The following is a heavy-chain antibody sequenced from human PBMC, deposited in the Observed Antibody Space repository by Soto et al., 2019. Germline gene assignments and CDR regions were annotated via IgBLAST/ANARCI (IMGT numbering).Heavy chain of an antibody. J-gene: IGHJ6*02. Sequence: EVQLVESGGGLVQPGGSLRLSCEASGFTFRNYDMHWVRQGTGKGLEWVSGISAAGDPDYTDSVEGRFTISSENAQNSFSLQMNSLRVGDTAVYYCARTDRNFYGLHVWGQGTTVIVSS. CDR1: GFTFRNYD. V-gene: IGHV3-13*05. CDR2: ISAAGDP. CDR3: ARTDRNFYGLHV.